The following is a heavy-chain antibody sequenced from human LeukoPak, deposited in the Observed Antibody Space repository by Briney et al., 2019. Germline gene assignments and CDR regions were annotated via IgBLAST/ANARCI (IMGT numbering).Heavy chain of an antibody. CDR1: GFXFDDYA. J-gene: IGHJ4*02. V-gene: IGHV3-43*02. Sequence: PGGSLRLSCAASGFXFDDYAIHWVRQAPGKGLEWVSLISGDGGSTYYADSVKGRFTISRDNSKNTLYLQMNSLRAEDTAVYYCAKEDRGYGDKFDYWGQGTLVSVST. CDR2: ISGDGGST. CDR3: AKEDRGYGDKFDY. D-gene: IGHD4-17*01.